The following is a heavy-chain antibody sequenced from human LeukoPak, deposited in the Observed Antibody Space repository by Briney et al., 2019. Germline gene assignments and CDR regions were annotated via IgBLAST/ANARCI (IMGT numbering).Heavy chain of an antibody. CDR2: IDPHSGGT. D-gene: IGHD6-19*01. V-gene: IGHV1-2*02. CDR3: ARWRGYSSGWSGPFDD. Sequence: ASVKVSCKASGYTFTGYYLHWVRQAPGQGREWMGWIDPHSGGTNYAQKFQGRVTMTRDTSISTGYMELSRLRSDDTAVYYCARWRGYSSGWSGPFDDWGQGTLVTVSS. J-gene: IGHJ4*02. CDR1: GYTFTGYY.